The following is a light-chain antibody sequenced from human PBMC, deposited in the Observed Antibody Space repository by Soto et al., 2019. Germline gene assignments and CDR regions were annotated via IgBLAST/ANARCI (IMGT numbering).Light chain of an antibody. CDR2: RNN. CDR3: AAWDDSLSGRV. CDR1: SSNIGSNY. V-gene: IGLV1-47*01. Sequence: QSVLTQPPSASGPPGQRVTISCSASSSNIGSNYVYWYQQLPGTAPKLLIYRNNQRPSGVPDRFSGSKSGTSASLAISGLRSEDEADYYCAAWDDSLSGRVFGGGTKLTVL. J-gene: IGLJ2*01.